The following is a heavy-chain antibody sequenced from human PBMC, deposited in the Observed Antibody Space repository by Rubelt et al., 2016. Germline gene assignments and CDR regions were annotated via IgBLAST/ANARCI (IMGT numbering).Heavy chain of an antibody. V-gene: IGHV1-18*01. D-gene: IGHD3-3*01. Sequence: LEWMGWISAYNGNTNYAQKLQGRVTMTRDTSTSTVYMELSSLRSEDTAVYYCASSGITIFGDPYYFDYWGQGTLVTVSS. J-gene: IGHJ4*02. CDR2: ISAYNGNT. CDR3: ASSGITIFGDPYYFDY.